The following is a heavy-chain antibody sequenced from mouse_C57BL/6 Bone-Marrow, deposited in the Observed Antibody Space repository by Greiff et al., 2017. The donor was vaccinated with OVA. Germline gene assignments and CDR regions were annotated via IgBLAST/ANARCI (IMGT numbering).Heavy chain of an antibody. CDR3: ASTYYYGSSLYWYFDV. CDR2: IYPGSGST. Sequence: QVHVKQPGAELVKPGASVKMSCKASGYTFTSYWITWVKQRPGQGLEWIGDIYPGSGSTNYNEKFKSKATLTVDTSSSTAYMQLSSLTSEDSAVYYCASTYYYGSSLYWYFDVWGTGTTVTVSS. J-gene: IGHJ1*03. D-gene: IGHD1-1*01. CDR1: GYTFTSYW. V-gene: IGHV1-55*01.